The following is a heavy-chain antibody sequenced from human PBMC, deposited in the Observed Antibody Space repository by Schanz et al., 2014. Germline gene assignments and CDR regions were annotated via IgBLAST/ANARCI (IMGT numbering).Heavy chain of an antibody. Sequence: EVQLLESGGGLVQPGGSLRLSCAASGFTFSAYYMNWVRQAPGKGLEWISYITYNGGTIYYADSVKGRFTISRDNAKNSLYLEMNSLRAEDTALYYCARDRRNADLDYWGQGTLVTVSS. D-gene: IGHD1-1*01. CDR3: ARDRRNADLDY. V-gene: IGHV3-48*01. CDR1: GFTFSAYY. CDR2: ITYNGGTI. J-gene: IGHJ4*02.